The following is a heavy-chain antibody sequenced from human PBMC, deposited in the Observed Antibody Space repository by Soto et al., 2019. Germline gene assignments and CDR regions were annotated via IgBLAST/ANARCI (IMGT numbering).Heavy chain of an antibody. J-gene: IGHJ4*02. D-gene: IGHD3-10*01. CDR3: AREKNSGYYRTVDY. Sequence: QVQLVASGGGVVQPGRSLSLSCAASGFTLSGHGLHWVRQVPGKGLEWVAVVTHDGTERHYPDSVKGRFTITRDISKNTFYLQMNSLRVEDTAMYYCAREKNSGYYRTVDYWGQGTLVTVSS. CDR1: GFTLSGHG. CDR2: VTHDGTER. V-gene: IGHV3-30*03.